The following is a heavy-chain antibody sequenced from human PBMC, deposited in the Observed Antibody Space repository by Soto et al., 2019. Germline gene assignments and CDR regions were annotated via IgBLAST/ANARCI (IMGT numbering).Heavy chain of an antibody. Sequence: QVQLQESGPGLVKPSETLSLTCTVSGGSISNYYWNWIRQPPGKGLEWIGYIYYTGSTNYNPSLKSRVTISLDTSLNQFSLKLNSVTAADTAVYYCARSGSLGWFAPWGQGTQVSVSS. J-gene: IGHJ5*02. CDR1: GGSISNYY. D-gene: IGHD1-26*01. V-gene: IGHV4-59*01. CDR3: ARSGSLGWFAP. CDR2: IYYTGST.